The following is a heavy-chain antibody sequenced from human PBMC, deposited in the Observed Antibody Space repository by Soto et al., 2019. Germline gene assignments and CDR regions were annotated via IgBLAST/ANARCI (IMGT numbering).Heavy chain of an antibody. CDR3: ARHFKAAAVPATYYYYYYYMDV. Sequence: SETLSLTCTVSGGSISSYYWSWIRQPPGKGLEWIGYIYYSGSTNYNPSLKSRVTISVDTSKNQFSLKLSPLTAADTAVYYCARHFKAAAVPATYYYYYYYMDVWGKGTTVTVSS. J-gene: IGHJ6*03. CDR1: GGSISSYY. V-gene: IGHV4-59*08. D-gene: IGHD2-2*01. CDR2: IYYSGST.